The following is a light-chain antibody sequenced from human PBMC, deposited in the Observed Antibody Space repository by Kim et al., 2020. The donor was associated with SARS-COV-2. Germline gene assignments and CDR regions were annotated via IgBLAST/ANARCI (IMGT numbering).Light chain of an antibody. CDR1: QSVSSSY. CDR2: GAF. J-gene: IGKJ1*01. V-gene: IGKV3-20*01. CDR3: QQYRT. Sequence: TLSLSAGDTATLFFRARQSVSSSYLALYQQKPGQAPRLLIYGAFIRATGIPERFRGSGSWTDFTLTISRLESEDFAVYYCQQYRTFGRGTKVDIK.